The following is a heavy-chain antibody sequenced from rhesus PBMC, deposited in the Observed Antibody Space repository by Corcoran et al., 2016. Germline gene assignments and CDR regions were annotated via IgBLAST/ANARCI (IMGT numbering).Heavy chain of an antibody. V-gene: IGHV3-8*01. CDR2: INTGGGST. CDR1: GFTFCSYY. CDR3: ARGRITGTAIDY. D-gene: IGHD1-26*01. Sequence: EVQLVESGGGLVQPGGSLRLSCTGSGFTFCSYYLFLVRQAPGKGLEWVSAINTGGGSTWYTDSVKGRFTISKENAKNTLYLQMDSLRAEDTAVYYCARGRITGTAIDYWGQGVLVTVSS. J-gene: IGHJ4*01.